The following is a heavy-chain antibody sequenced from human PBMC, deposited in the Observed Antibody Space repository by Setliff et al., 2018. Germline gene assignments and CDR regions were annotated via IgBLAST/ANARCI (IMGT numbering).Heavy chain of an antibody. D-gene: IGHD4-17*01. CDR1: GFTFSLHA. CDR2: ISDDGNNE. Sequence: GGSLRLSCAVSGFTFSLHAMHWVRQAPGKGLEWVAVISDDGNNEYYADSVKGRCTISRDNSKNTLYLQMSSPTTEDTAVYYCARGPLGDYADFYYYMDVWGMGTTVTVSS. V-gene: IGHV3-30*04. J-gene: IGHJ6*03. CDR3: ARGPLGDYADFYYYMDV.